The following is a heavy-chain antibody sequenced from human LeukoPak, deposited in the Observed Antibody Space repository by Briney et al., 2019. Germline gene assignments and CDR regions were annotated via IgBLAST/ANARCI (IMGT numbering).Heavy chain of an antibody. J-gene: IGHJ3*02. CDR3: AKPKREVWGLRPDAGAFDI. D-gene: IGHD1-26*01. CDR2: MNPNSGNT. Sequence: ASVKVSCKASGYTFTSYGINWVRQATGQGLEWMGWMNPNSGNTGYAQKFQGRVTITRNTSISTAYMELSSLRSEDTALYYCAKPKREVWGLRPDAGAFDIWGQGTMVTVSS. V-gene: IGHV1-8*03. CDR1: GYTFTSYG.